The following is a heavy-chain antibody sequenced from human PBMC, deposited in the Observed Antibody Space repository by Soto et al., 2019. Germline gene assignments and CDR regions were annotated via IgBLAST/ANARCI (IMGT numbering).Heavy chain of an antibody. V-gene: IGHV4-34*01. J-gene: IGHJ4*02. Sequence: QVQLQQWGAGLLKPSETLSLTCAVYGGSFSGYYWSWIRQPPGKGLEWIGEINHSGSTNYNPSLKSRVTISVDTSKNQFSLKLSSVTAADTAVYYCARVARRQQLVIWGQGTLVTVSS. CDR2: INHSGST. CDR3: ARVARRQQLVI. CDR1: GGSFSGYY. D-gene: IGHD6-13*01.